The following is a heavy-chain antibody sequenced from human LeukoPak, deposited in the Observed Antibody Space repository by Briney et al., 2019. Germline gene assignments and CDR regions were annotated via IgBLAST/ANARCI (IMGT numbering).Heavy chain of an antibody. Sequence: PSETLSLTCTVSGGSISSGGYYWSWIRQHPGKGLEWIGYIDYSGSTYYNPSLKSRVTISVDTSKNQFSLKLSSVTAADTAVYYCARDHRPGIKNYYYYGMDVWGQGTTATVSS. J-gene: IGHJ6*02. CDR2: IDYSGST. V-gene: IGHV4-31*03. CDR1: GGSISSGGYY. CDR3: ARDHRPGIKNYYYYGMDV. D-gene: IGHD6-13*01.